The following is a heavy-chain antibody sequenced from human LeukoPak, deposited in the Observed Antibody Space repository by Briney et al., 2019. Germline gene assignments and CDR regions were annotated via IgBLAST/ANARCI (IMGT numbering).Heavy chain of an antibody. V-gene: IGHV1-69*04. CDR3: ARDRVNFWSGYYTADY. CDR2: IIPILGIA. D-gene: IGHD3-3*01. Sequence: ASVKVSCKASGGTFSSYAISWVRQAPGQGLEWMGRIIPILGIANYAQKFQGRVTITADKSTSTAYMELRSLRSDDTAVYYCARDRVNFWSGYYTADYWGQGTLVTVSS. J-gene: IGHJ4*02. CDR1: GGTFSSYA.